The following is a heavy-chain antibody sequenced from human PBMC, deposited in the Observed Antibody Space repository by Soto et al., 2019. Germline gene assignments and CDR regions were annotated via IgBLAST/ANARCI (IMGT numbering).Heavy chain of an antibody. CDR2: IHSDGSST. J-gene: IGHJ3*01. CDR1: GFTFSYYW. D-gene: IGHD1-26*01. V-gene: IGHV3-74*01. Sequence: EVQLVESGGGLVQPGESLRLSCAASGFTFSYYWMDVVLQAPGKGLVWVSRIHSDGSSTTYADSVKGGFTISRENARNTLYLQMNSLRAEDTAVYYCARGDRGAFDLWGQGTVLTVSS. CDR3: ARGDRGAFDL.